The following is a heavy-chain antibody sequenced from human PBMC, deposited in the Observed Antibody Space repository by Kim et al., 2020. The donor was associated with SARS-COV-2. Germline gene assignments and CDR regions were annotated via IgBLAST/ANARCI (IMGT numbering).Heavy chain of an antibody. D-gene: IGHD4-17*01. CDR3: AKGRSAFDV. V-gene: IGHV3-23*01. Sequence: GSLRLSCAASGFTFSRVAMTWVRQAPGKGLEWVSVISASGASTYYADSVKGRFTISRDNPKNTLYLQMNSQRAEDTAVYYCAKGRSAFDVWRRGTCVTV. J-gene: IGHJ3*01. CDR2: ISASGAST. CDR1: GFTFSRVA.